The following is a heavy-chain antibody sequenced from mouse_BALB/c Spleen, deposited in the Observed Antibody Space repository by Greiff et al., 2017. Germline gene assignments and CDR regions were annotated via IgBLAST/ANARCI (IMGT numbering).Heavy chain of an antibody. D-gene: IGHD2-4*01. J-gene: IGHJ3*01. V-gene: IGHV2-6-7*01. CDR2: IWGDGST. CDR1: GFSLTGYG. CDR3: ARERSMITTGFSFAY. Sequence: VKLVESGPGLVAPSQSLSITCTVSGFSLTGYGVNWVRQPPGKGLEWLGMIWGDGSTDYNSALKSRLSISKDNSKSQVFLKMNSLQTDDTARYYCARERSMITTGFSFAYWGQGTLVTVSA.